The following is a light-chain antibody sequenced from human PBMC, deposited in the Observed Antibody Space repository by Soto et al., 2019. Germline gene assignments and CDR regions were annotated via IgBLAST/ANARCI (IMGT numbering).Light chain of an antibody. Sequence: EIVLTPSPATLSLFPGQTGPLSSRASQYITIYLAWYQQKPGQAPRLLIYDASNRATGIPARFSGSGSGTDFTLTISSLEPDDFAVYYCQQRADWPITFGQGTRLEIK. CDR3: QQRADWPIT. J-gene: IGKJ5*01. CDR2: DAS. CDR1: QYITIY. V-gene: IGKV3-11*01.